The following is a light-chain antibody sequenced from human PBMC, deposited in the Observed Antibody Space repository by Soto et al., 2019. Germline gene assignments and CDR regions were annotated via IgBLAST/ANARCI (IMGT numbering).Light chain of an antibody. CDR1: SSDVGGYNY. V-gene: IGLV2-8*01. Sequence: QSALTQPPSASGSPGQSVTISCTGTSSDVGGYNYVSWYQQHPGNAPKLMIYEVSKRPSAVPDRFSGSKSGNTASLTVSGLQAEDEADYYCSSYAGSNNYVFGTATKLTVL. CDR3: SSYAGSNNYV. CDR2: EVS. J-gene: IGLJ1*01.